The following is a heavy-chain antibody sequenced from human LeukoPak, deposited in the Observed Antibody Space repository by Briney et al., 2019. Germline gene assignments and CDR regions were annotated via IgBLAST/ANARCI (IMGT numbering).Heavy chain of an antibody. CDR2: ISYDGSNK. CDR3: AKGTRMDTAMVTSYYFDY. V-gene: IGHV3-30*18. D-gene: IGHD5-18*01. Sequence: GGSLRLSCAASGFTFGSYGMHWVRQAPGKGLEWVAVISYDGSNKYYADSVKGRFTISRDNSKNTLYLQMNSLRAEDTAVYYCAKGTRMDTAMVTSYYFDYWGQGTLVTVSS. CDR1: GFTFGSYG. J-gene: IGHJ4*02.